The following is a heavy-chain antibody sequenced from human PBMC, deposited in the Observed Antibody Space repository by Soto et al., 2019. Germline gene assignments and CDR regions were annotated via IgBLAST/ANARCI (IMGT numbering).Heavy chain of an antibody. V-gene: IGHV1-3*01. D-gene: IGHD3-3*01. CDR2: INAGNGNT. J-gene: IGHJ4*02. CDR1: GYTFTSYA. Sequence: QVQLVQSGAEVKKPGASVKVSCKASGYTFTSYAMHWVRQAPGQRLEWMGWINAGNGNTKYSQKFQGRVTITRDSSARTAYMELSSLRSEDTAVYYCARERYDFWSGYYPIFDYWGQGTLVTVSS. CDR3: ARERYDFWSGYYPIFDY.